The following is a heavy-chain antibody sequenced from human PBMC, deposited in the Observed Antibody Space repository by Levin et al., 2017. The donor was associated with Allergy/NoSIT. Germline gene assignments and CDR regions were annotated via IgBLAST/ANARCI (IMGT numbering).Heavy chain of an antibody. D-gene: IGHD5-18*01. CDR2: ISYDGSNK. Sequence: LSLTCAASGFTFSSYGMHWVRQAPGKGLEWVAVISYDGSNKYYADSVKGRFTISRDNSKNTLYLQMNSLRAEDTAVYYCAKAGDTAMVTGTYYYYGMDVWGQGTTVTVSS. J-gene: IGHJ6*02. CDR3: AKAGDTAMVTGTYYYYGMDV. CDR1: GFTFSSYG. V-gene: IGHV3-30*18.